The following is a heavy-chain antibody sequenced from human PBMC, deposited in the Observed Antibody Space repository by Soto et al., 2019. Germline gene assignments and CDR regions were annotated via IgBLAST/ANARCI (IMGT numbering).Heavy chain of an antibody. Sequence: GGSLRLSCAASGFTFSSYGMHWVRQAPGKGLEWVAVISYDGSNKYYADSVKGRFTISRDNSKNTLYLQMNSLRAEDTAVYYCAKAGHEAPDYWGQGTLVTVSS. V-gene: IGHV3-30*18. J-gene: IGHJ4*02. CDR3: AKAGHEAPDY. CDR2: ISYDGSNK. CDR1: GFTFSSYG. D-gene: IGHD6-6*01.